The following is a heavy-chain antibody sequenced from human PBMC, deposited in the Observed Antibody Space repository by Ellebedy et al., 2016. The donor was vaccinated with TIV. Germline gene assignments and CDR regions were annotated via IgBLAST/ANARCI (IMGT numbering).Heavy chain of an antibody. Sequence: SETLSLTXAVSGDPITGSHWWSWVRPPPGRGLEWIGELYPGGSTTYNPSLKSRVTMSIDESKNGFSLKLTSVTAADTAVYYCARDLGSGRYPGHWGQGTLVTVSS. CDR2: LYPGGST. J-gene: IGHJ4*02. D-gene: IGHD3-10*01. CDR1: GDPITGSHW. CDR3: ARDLGSGRYPGH. V-gene: IGHV4-4*02.